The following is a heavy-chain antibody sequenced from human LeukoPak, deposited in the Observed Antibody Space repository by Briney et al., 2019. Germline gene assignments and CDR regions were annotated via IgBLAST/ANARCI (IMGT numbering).Heavy chain of an antibody. CDR2: IYGGGNI. CDR3: ATCHYYDSSGYVSGFDP. CDR1: GFTVSSNY. D-gene: IGHD3-22*01. V-gene: IGHV3-53*01. Sequence: GGSLRLSCAASGFTVSSNYMNWVRQAPGKGLEWVSVIYGGGNIYYADSVKGRFTISRDNSKNTLYLQMNSLRAEDTAVYYCATCHYYDSSGYVSGFDPWGQGTLVTVSS. J-gene: IGHJ5*02.